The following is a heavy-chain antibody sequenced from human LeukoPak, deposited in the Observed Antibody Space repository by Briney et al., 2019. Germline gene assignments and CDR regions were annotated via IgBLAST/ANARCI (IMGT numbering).Heavy chain of an antibody. CDR2: IYSGGST. D-gene: IGHD5-24*01. J-gene: IGHJ4*02. CDR1: GFTVSSNY. Sequence: GGSLRLSCAASGFTVSSNYMSWVRQAPGKGLEWVSVIYSGGSTYYADSVKGRFTISRDNSKNTLYLQMNSLRAEDTAVYYCGLISWLQFDYWGQGTLVTVSS. CDR3: GLISWLQFDY. V-gene: IGHV3-53*01.